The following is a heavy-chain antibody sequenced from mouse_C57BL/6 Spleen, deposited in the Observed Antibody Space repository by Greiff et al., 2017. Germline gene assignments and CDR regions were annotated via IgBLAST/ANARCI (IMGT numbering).Heavy chain of an antibody. CDR2: IHPNSGST. CDR3: ARGVLRELYDMDY. Sequence: VQLQQPGAELVKPGASVKLSCTASGYTFTSYWMLWVKQRPGQGLEWIGMIHPNSGSTNYNEKFQSKATLTVDKSSSTAYMQLSSLTSEDSAVYSCARGVLRELYDMDYWGEGTTGTVSS. CDR1: GYTFTSYW. V-gene: IGHV1-64*01. D-gene: IGHD1-1*01. J-gene: IGHJ4*01.